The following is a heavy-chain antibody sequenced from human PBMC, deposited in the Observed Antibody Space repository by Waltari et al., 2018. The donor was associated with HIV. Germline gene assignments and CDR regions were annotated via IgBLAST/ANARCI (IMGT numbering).Heavy chain of an antibody. V-gene: IGHV3-21*01. CDR2: ISSTSSFI. Sequence: EVQLVAAGGGLVKPGGSLRLSGVVSGFTFNTFSMKWVRQAPGKGLEWVSSISSTSSFIYYADSVKGRFTISRDNGKNSLYLQINNLRVEDTAVYYCASEDFWSGPHNWGQGTLVTVSS. D-gene: IGHD3-3*01. CDR3: ASEDFWSGPHN. J-gene: IGHJ4*02. CDR1: GFTFNTFS.